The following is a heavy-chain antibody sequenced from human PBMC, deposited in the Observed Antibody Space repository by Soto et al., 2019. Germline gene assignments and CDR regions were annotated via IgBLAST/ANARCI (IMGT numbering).Heavy chain of an antibody. V-gene: IGHV4-31*03. Sequence: QVQLQESGPGLVKPSQTLSLTCTVSGGSISSGGYYWSWIRQHPGKGLEWIGYIYDNDSTYYNPSLKSRVTMSVDMSRNQFSLKLSSVTAADTAVYYCARHHMAATDMYFDYWGQGTRVTVSS. D-gene: IGHD6-19*01. J-gene: IGHJ4*02. CDR3: ARHHMAATDMYFDY. CDR1: GGSISSGGYY. CDR2: IYDNDST.